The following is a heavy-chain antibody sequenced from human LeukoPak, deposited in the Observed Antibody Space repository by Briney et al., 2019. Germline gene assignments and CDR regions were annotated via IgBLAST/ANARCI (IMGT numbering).Heavy chain of an antibody. CDR2: ITDSGIGT. V-gene: IGHV3-23*01. J-gene: IGHJ4*02. D-gene: IGHD4-23*01. CDR3: AKDYGGYLFDY. CDR1: GFTFSSYA. Sequence: PGGSLRLSCAASGFTFSSYAMSWVRQPPAKGLERVSAITDSGIGTHYADSVMGRFTISRDNSKNTLYLQMNSLRAEDTAVYYCAKDYGGYLFDYWGQGTLVTVSS.